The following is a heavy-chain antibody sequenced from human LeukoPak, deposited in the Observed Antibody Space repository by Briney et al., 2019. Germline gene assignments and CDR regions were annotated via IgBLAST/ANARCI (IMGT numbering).Heavy chain of an antibody. CDR1: GYTFTSYG. J-gene: IGHJ5*02. V-gene: IGHV1-18*01. CDR2: VSAYNGNI. Sequence: ASVKVSCKASGYTFTSYGISWVRQAPGQGLEWMGWVSAYNGNIKYAQKLQGRVTMTTDTSTTTAYMELRSLRSDDTAMYYCPRVDRAWSGSGFYRDWFDPWGQGTLVIVSS. D-gene: IGHD3-22*01. CDR3: PRVDRAWSGSGFYRDWFDP.